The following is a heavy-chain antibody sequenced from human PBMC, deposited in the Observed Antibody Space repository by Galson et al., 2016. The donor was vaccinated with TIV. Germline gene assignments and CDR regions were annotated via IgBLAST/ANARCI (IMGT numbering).Heavy chain of an antibody. J-gene: IGHJ4*02. CDR1: GFTFDDYA. CDR2: INWHGNSV. Sequence: SLRLSCAASGFTFDDYAMHWVRQPPGKGLEWVSSINWHGNSVVYADSVKGRFSISRDKSENTLYLQMNSLGAEDTAVYYCARVYISYFFDYWGQGTLVTVSS. CDR3: ARVYISYFFDY. V-gene: IGHV3-9*01. D-gene: IGHD3-10*01.